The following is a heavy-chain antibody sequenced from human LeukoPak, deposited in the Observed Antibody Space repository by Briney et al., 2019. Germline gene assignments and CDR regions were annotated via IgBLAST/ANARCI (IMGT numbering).Heavy chain of an antibody. CDR3: AKDRMAPAARRFFDY. CDR2: ISSSSSTI. Sequence: GGSLRLSCAASGFTFSSYSMNWVRQAPGKGLEWVSYISSSSSTIYYADSVKGRFTISRDNAKNTLYLQMNGLRAEDTAVYYCAKDRMAPAARRFFDYWGQGTLVTVSS. CDR1: GFTFSSYS. D-gene: IGHD2-2*01. J-gene: IGHJ4*02. V-gene: IGHV3-48*01.